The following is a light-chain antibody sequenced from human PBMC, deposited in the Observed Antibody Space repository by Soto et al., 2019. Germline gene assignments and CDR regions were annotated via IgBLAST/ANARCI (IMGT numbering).Light chain of an antibody. Sequence: DLQMTQSPSSLSASVGDRVTITCRASQSISSYLNWYQQKPGKAPKILIYAASSLQSGVPSRFSGSGSGTDFTLTISSLQPEDFATYYCQQSYSTPFTFGPGTTVDIK. CDR2: AAS. V-gene: IGKV1-39*01. J-gene: IGKJ3*01. CDR3: QQSYSTPFT. CDR1: QSISSY.